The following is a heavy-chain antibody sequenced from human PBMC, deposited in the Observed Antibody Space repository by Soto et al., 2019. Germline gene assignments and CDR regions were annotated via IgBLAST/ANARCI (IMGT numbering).Heavy chain of an antibody. V-gene: IGHV3-11*05. Sequence: QVQLVESGGGLVKPGGSLRLSCAASGFSFSDSYMSWIRQAPGKGLEWVSYISSSGTYTYYADSVKGRFTISRDNARDSLYRQINSLRAEDTAVYYCAKDHNPPYYHGSGPYYGMDVWGQGTTVTVSS. CDR3: AKDHNPPYYHGSGPYYGMDV. J-gene: IGHJ6*02. CDR1: GFSFSDSY. D-gene: IGHD3-10*01. CDR2: ISSSGTYT.